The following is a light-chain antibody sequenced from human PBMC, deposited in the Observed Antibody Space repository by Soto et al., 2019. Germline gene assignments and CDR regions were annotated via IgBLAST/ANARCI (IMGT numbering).Light chain of an antibody. J-gene: IGKJ1*01. Sequence: DIQMTQSPSTLSASVGDRVTITCRASQSISSWLAWYQQKPGKAPKLLIYKASSLESGVPSRFSGSGSGTEFTLTISRLQPDDLATYYCQQYRSYWTFGQGTKVEIK. CDR3: QQYRSYWT. CDR1: QSISSW. CDR2: KAS. V-gene: IGKV1-5*03.